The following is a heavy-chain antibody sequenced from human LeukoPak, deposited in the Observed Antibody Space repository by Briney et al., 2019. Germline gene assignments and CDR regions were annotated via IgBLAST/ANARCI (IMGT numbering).Heavy chain of an antibody. CDR1: GFTFSSYS. Sequence: PGGSLRLSCAASGFTFSSYSMNWVRQAPGKGLEWVSSISSSSSYIYYADSVKGRFTISRDNAKNSLYLQMNSLRAEDTAVYYCASITSYDYVWGVPQQGAFDIWGQGTMVTVSS. CDR2: ISSSSSYI. V-gene: IGHV3-21*01. J-gene: IGHJ3*02. D-gene: IGHD3-16*01. CDR3: ASITSYDYVWGVPQQGAFDI.